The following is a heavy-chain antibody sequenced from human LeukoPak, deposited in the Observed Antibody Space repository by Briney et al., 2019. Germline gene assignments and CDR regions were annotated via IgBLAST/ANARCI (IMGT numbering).Heavy chain of an antibody. J-gene: IGHJ4*02. CDR2: ISYDGSNK. Sequence: GGSLRLSCAASGFTFSSYGMHWVRQAPGKGLEWVAVISYDGSNKYYADSVKGRFTISRDNSKNTLYLQMNSLRAEDTAVYYCAKGGYGDYVDYWGQGTLVTVSS. V-gene: IGHV3-30*18. D-gene: IGHD4-17*01. CDR1: GFTFSSYG. CDR3: AKGGYGDYVDY.